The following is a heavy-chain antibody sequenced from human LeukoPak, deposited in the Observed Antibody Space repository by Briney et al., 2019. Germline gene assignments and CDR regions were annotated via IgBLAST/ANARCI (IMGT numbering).Heavy chain of an antibody. D-gene: IGHD1-26*01. CDR2: INHSGST. CDR3: ARDRVYPGGGDAFDI. CDR1: GGSISSYY. V-gene: IGHV4-34*01. J-gene: IGHJ3*02. Sequence: PSETLSLTCTVSGGSISSYYWSWIRQPPGKGLEWIGEINHSGSTNYNPSLKSRVTISVDTSKNQFSLKLSSVTAADTAVYYCARDRVYPGGGDAFDIWGQGTMVTVSS.